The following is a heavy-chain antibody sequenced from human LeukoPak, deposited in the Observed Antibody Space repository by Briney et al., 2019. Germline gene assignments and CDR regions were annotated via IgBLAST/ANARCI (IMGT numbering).Heavy chain of an antibody. J-gene: IGHJ4*02. CDR2: ISTTGST. Sequence: SETLSLTCTVSGASISSYFWSWIRQPAGKELEWIGRISTTGSTYYNPSLKSRVTMSVDTSKTQFSLKLTSVTAADTAVYHCARGPFFPGYTSRLYYFDYWGQGTLVTVSS. CDR1: GASISSYF. CDR3: ARGPFFPGYTSRLYYFDY. V-gene: IGHV4-4*07. D-gene: IGHD6-13*01.